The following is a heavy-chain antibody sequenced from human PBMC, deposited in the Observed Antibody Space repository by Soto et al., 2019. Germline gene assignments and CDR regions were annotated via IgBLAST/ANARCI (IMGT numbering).Heavy chain of an antibody. Sequence: QVQLVQSGAEVKKPGASVKVSCKASGYTFTSYDINWVRQATGQGVEWMGWTNPNSGNTGYAQKLQGRITMTRNTTISTAYRELSSLRSEDTAVYDCARGNRQGLNRGQGTLGTVAS. CDR1: GYTFTSYD. J-gene: IGHJ1*01. CDR3: ARGNRQGLN. CDR2: TNPNSGNT. V-gene: IGHV1-8*01.